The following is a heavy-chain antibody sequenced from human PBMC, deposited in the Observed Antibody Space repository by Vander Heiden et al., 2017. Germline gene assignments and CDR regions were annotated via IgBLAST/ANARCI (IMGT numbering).Heavy chain of an antibody. CDR3: FDY. D-gene: IGHD2-21*02. J-gene: IGHJ4*02. CDR1: GGSISSSSYY. V-gene: IGHV4-39*01. Sequence: QLQLQESGPGLVKPSETLSLTCTVSGGSISSSSYYWGWIRQPPGKGLEWIGSIYYSGSTYYNPSLKSRVTISADTAVYYRARHSRHSVVVTAIKTPYFDYWGQGTLVTVSS. CDR2: IYYSGST.